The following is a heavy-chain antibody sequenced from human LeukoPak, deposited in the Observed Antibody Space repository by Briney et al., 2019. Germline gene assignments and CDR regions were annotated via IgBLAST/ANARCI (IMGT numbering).Heavy chain of an antibody. CDR3: ARGGGNKQWLTWFDP. J-gene: IGHJ5*02. D-gene: IGHD6-19*01. CDR1: GGSFSGYY. CDR2: INQCGST. V-gene: IGHV4-34*01. Sequence: SETLSLTCAVYGGSFSGYYWSWLRQPPGKGLEWVGEINQCGSTNYNPSLKSRVTISVDTSKNQFSLKLSSVTAADTAVYYCARGGGNKQWLTWFDPWGQGTLVTVSS.